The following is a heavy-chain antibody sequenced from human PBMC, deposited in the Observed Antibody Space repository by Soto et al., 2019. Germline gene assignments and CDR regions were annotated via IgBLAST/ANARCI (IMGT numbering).Heavy chain of an antibody. CDR3: ARVPNGYCSSTSCYSVDY. J-gene: IGHJ4*02. CDR2: INHSGST. V-gene: IGHV4-34*01. CDR1: GGSFSGYY. Sequence: ASETLSLTCAVYGGSFSGYYWSWIRQPPGKGLEWIGEINHSGSTNYNPSLKSRVTISVDTSKNQFSLKLSSVTAADTAVYYCARVPNGYCSSTSCYSVDYWGQGTLVTVSS. D-gene: IGHD2-2*01.